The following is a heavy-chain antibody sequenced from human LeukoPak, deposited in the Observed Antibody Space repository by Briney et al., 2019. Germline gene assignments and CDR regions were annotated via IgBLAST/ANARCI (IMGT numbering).Heavy chain of an antibody. D-gene: IGHD3-3*01. CDR2: IDRDGLKA. CDR3: GTSRWSGVVDS. V-gene: IGHV3-74*01. Sequence: GGSLRLSCTASTRYFTNYWMHWVRHVPGKGLAWLSRIDRDGLKADYADSVRGRFTISRHNAKITAYLQMDGLRVEDTAVYYCGTSRWSGVVDSWGQGTLVTVSS. J-gene: IGHJ5*01. CDR1: TRYFTNYW.